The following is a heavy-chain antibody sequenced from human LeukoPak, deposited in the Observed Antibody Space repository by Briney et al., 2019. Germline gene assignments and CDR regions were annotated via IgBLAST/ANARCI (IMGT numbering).Heavy chain of an antibody. CDR3: ARVTADFPLYYFDY. V-gene: IGHV3-21*01. CDR1: GFTFSSYS. Sequence: GGSLRLSCAASGFTFSSYSMNWVRQAPGKGLEWVSSISSSSSYIYYADSVKGRFTISRDNAKNSLYLQMNSLRAEDTAVYYCARVTADFPLYYFDYWGQGTLVTVSS. CDR2: ISSSSSYI. J-gene: IGHJ4*02. D-gene: IGHD3-16*01.